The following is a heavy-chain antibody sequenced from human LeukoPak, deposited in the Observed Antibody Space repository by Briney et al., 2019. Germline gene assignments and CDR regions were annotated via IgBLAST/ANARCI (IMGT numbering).Heavy chain of an antibody. CDR3: ARDLRGIHDY. CDR2: INEDGRVT. CDR1: GFTFSSYW. D-gene: IGHD3-16*01. V-gene: IGHV3-74*01. Sequence: GGSLRLSCTASGFTFSSYWVHWVRQSQEKRLVWVSRINEDGRVTDYADSVKGRFTISRDNARNTLYLQMHSLRVEDTVVYYCARDLRGIHDYWGQGTLVTVSS. J-gene: IGHJ4*02.